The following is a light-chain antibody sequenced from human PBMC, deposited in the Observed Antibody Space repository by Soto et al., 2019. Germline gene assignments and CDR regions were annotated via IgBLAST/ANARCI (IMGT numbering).Light chain of an antibody. Sequence: EIVLTQSPATLSLSPGERATLSCRASQSVSSSYLAWYQQTPGQAPRLLIYGASSRATGIPDRFSSSGSGTKFTLTISRLEPEDFAVYYCQQYGSSPWTFGQGTKVEIK. CDR1: QSVSSSY. CDR2: GAS. CDR3: QQYGSSPWT. J-gene: IGKJ1*01. V-gene: IGKV3-20*01.